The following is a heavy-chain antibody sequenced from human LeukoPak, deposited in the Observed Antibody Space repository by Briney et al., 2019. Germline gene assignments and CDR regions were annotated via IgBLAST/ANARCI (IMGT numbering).Heavy chain of an antibody. J-gene: IGHJ4*02. V-gene: IGHV3-21*01. Sequence: GGSLRLSCAASGFTFSSYSMNWVRQAPGKGLEWVSFISSSSSYIYYADSLKGRFTISRDNAKNSLYLQMNSLRAEDTAVYYCASRPYYFDGSGYYYDYWGQGTLVTVSS. CDR1: GFTFSSYS. D-gene: IGHD3-22*01. CDR3: ASRPYYFDGSGYYYDY. CDR2: ISSSSSYI.